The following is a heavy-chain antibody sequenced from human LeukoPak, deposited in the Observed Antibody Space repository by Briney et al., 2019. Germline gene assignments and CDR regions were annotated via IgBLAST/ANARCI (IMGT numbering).Heavy chain of an antibody. J-gene: IGHJ6*02. V-gene: IGHV4-61*02. Sequence: PSETLSLTCTVSGGSISSGSYYWSWIRQPAGKGLEWIGRIYTSGSTNYNPSLKSRVTISVDTSKNQSSLKLSSVTAADTAVYYCARDQNKYDSSGYYYYQYGMDVWGQGTTVTVSS. CDR3: ARDQNKYDSSGYYYYQYGMDV. CDR1: GGSISSGSYY. CDR2: IYTSGST. D-gene: IGHD3-22*01.